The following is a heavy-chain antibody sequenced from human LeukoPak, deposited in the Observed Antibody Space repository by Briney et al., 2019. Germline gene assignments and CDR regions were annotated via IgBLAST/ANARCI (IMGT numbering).Heavy chain of an antibody. Sequence: GGSLRLSCAASGFIFSSYAMSWVRQAPGKGLEWVSYGGSGGSTYYADSVKGRFTASRDNSKSTLYLQMNSLTAEDTAVYYCAKMRGQYYHSYYMDAWGKGTTVTVSS. V-gene: IGHV3-23*01. J-gene: IGHJ6*03. CDR3: AKMRGQYYHSYYMDA. CDR1: GFIFSSYA. CDR2: GGSGGST.